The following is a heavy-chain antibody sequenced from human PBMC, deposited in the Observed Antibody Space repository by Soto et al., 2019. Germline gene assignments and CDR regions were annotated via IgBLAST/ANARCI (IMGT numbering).Heavy chain of an antibody. CDR2: ISSSSSVL. V-gene: IGHV3-48*01. J-gene: IGHJ6*03. D-gene: IGHD7-27*01. Sequence: EVQLVESGGGLVQPGGSLRLSCATSGFILSDCAMNWVRQAPGKGLEWVSYISSSSSVLDYADSVKGRFTVSRDNARNSLYVQMNSLRAEDTAVYYCARDLSWGSNWYYYMDVWGKGTTVTVSS. CDR3: ARDLSWGSNWYYYMDV. CDR1: GFILSDCA.